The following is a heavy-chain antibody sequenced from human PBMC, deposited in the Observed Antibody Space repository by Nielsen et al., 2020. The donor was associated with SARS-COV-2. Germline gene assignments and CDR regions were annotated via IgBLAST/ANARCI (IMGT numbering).Heavy chain of an antibody. J-gene: IGHJ5*02. V-gene: IGHV1-18*01. CDR3: ATSTPLVRSAWFDP. CDR2: ISAYNGNT. CDR1: GYTFINYG. D-gene: IGHD3-3*01. Sequence: ASVKVSCKASGYTFINYGISWVRQAPGQGLEWMGWISAYNGNTNYAQKLQGRVTMTTDTSTSTAYMELRSLRSDDTAVYYCATSTPLVRSAWFDPWGQGTLVTVSS.